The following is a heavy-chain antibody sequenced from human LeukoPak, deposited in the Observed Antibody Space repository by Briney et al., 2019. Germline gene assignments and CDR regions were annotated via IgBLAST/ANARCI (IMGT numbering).Heavy chain of an antibody. V-gene: IGHV4-61*02. J-gene: IGHJ5*02. CDR2: IYTSGST. CDR3: ARGPKYCSSTSCYDFWFDP. Sequence: SETLSLTCTVSGGSISSGSYYWRWIRQPAGTGLEWIGRIYTSGSTNYNPSLKSRVTISVDTSKNQFSLRLSSVTAADTAVYYCARGPKYCSSTSCYDFWFDPWGQGTLVTVSS. D-gene: IGHD2-2*01. CDR1: GGSISSGSYY.